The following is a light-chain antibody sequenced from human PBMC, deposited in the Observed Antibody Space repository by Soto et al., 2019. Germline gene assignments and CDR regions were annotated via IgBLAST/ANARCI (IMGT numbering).Light chain of an antibody. CDR2: RNN. Sequence: QSVLTQPPSASGTPGQRVNISCSGSSSNIGSSYVYWYQHLPGTAPKLLIQRNNQRPSGVPDRFSGSRSGTSASLAISGLRSEDEADYYCAARDDSLSGPVFGGGTQLTVL. V-gene: IGLV1-47*01. CDR1: SSNIGSSY. J-gene: IGLJ3*02. CDR3: AARDDSLSGPV.